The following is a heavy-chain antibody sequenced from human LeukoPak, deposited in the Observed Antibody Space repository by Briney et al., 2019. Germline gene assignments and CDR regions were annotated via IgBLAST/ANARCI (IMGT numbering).Heavy chain of an antibody. Sequence: GGSLRLSCAASGFTFSSYWIHWVRQGPGKRLVWVSRINSDGSAKTYADSVKGRFTISRDNAKSTLYLQMNSLRAEDTAVYYCARGTISGDPGTGMDVWGQGTTVTVSS. D-gene: IGHD3-3*02. CDR3: ARGTISGDPGTGMDV. CDR1: GFTFSSYW. CDR2: INSDGSAK. V-gene: IGHV3-74*01. J-gene: IGHJ6*02.